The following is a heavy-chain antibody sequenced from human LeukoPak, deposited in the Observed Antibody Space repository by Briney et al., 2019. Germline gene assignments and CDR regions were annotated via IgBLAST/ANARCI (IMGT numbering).Heavy chain of an antibody. Sequence: GGSLRLSCAASGFTFSSCGMHWVRQAPGKGLEWVAVISYDGSNKYYADSVKGRFTISRDNSKNTLYLQMNSLRAEDTAVYYCAKVPDYWGQGTLVTVSS. CDR3: AKVPDY. CDR2: ISYDGSNK. V-gene: IGHV3-30*18. J-gene: IGHJ4*02. CDR1: GFTFSSCG.